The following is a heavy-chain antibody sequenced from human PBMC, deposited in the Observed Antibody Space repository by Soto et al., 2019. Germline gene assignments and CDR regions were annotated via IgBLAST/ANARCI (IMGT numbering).Heavy chain of an antibody. CDR1: GASVSSGDW. CDR3: ARGYGTARRWFDF. V-gene: IGHV4-4*02. CDR2: IFHSGAT. Sequence: PSETLSLTCAVSGASVSSGDWWTWVRQSPGKGPECIGEIFHSGATNYNPSLKSRVDISTDKSKNQFSLRLTSVTAADTAVYYCARGYGTARRWFDFWGQGTLVTVSS. D-gene: IGHD5-18*01. J-gene: IGHJ5*01.